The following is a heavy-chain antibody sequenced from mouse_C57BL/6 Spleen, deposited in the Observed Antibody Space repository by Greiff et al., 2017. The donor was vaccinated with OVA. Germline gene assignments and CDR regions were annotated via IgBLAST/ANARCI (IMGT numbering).Heavy chain of an antibody. CDR2: IYPGSGST. J-gene: IGHJ4*01. D-gene: IGHD1-1*01. CDR3: ARKTTVVAPGAMDY. CDR1: GYTFTSYW. V-gene: IGHV1-55*01. Sequence: QVQLQQPGAELVKPGASVKMSCKASGYTFTSYWITWVKQRPGQGLEWIGDIYPGSGSTNYNEKFKSKATLTVDTSSSTAYMQLSSLTAKDSAFYYCARKTTVVAPGAMDYWGQGTSVTVSS.